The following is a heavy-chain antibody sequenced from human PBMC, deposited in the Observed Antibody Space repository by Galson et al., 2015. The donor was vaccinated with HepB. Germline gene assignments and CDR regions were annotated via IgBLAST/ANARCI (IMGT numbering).Heavy chain of an antibody. CDR3: AGYCSSASCPFYYYAMDV. J-gene: IGHJ6*02. CDR2: ISRASSDT. CDR1: GLDFSDYY. V-gene: IGHV3-11*06. Sequence: SLRLSCAAPGLDFSDYYMSWIRQAPGKGLEWLAYISRASSDTNYADSVKGRFTISRDNAKKSLYLQMNSLRAEDTAVYYCAGYCSSASCPFYYYAMDVWGQGTTVTVS. D-gene: IGHD2-2*01.